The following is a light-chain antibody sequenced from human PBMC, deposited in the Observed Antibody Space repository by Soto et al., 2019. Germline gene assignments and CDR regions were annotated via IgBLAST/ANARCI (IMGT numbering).Light chain of an antibody. V-gene: IGLV2-14*01. CDR3: SSYTSSSTLYV. Sequence: QSALTQHASVSGSPGQSITISCTGTSSDVGGYNYVSWYRQHPGKAPKLMIYDVSNRPSGVSNRFSGSKSGNTASLTISGLQAEDEADYYCSSYTSSSTLYVFGSGTKLTVL. J-gene: IGLJ1*01. CDR2: DVS. CDR1: SSDVGGYNY.